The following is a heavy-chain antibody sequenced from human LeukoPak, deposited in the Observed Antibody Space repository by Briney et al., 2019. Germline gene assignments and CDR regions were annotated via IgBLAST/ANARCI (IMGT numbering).Heavy chain of an antibody. J-gene: IGHJ4*02. V-gene: IGHV3-30*04. CDR1: GFTFTNYA. Sequence: PGGSLRLSCAASGFTFTNYAMYWVRQAPAKGLEWVALISYDGSNTYYADSVKGRFTISRDNSKNTLYLQMNRLRPEDTAVYYCARRGGYDTIDYWGQGTLVTVSS. D-gene: IGHD5-12*01. CDR2: ISYDGSNT. CDR3: ARRGGYDTIDY.